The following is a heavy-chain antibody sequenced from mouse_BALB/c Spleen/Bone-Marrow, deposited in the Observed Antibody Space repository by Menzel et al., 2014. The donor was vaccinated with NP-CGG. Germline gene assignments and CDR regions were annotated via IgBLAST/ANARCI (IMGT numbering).Heavy chain of an antibody. Sequence: EVKVEDSGGGLVQPGGSLQLSCAASGFDFSRYWMSWVRQAPGKGLQWIGEINPDSSTINYTPSLKDKFIISRDNAKNTLYLQMSKVRSEDTALYYCARLGYYGGFAYWGQGTLVTVSA. V-gene: IGHV4-1*02. CDR1: GFDFSRYW. CDR2: INPDSSTI. CDR3: ARLGYYGGFAY. J-gene: IGHJ3*01. D-gene: IGHD2-3*01.